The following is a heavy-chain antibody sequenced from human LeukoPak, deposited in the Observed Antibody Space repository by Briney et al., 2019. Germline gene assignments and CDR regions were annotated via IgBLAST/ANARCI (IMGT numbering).Heavy chain of an antibody. V-gene: IGHV1-18*01. CDR2: ISAYNGNT. CDR3: ARDYARHYDSSGSPGAFDI. Sequence: ASVKVSCKASGYTFTSYGISWVRQAPGQGLEWMGWISAYNGNTNYAQKLQGRVTMTRDMSTSTVYMELSSLRSEDTAVYYCARDYARHYDSSGSPGAFDIWGQGTMVTVSS. CDR1: GYTFTSYG. D-gene: IGHD3-22*01. J-gene: IGHJ3*02.